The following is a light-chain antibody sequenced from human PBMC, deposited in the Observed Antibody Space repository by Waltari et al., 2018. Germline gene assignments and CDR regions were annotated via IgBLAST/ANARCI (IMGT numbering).Light chain of an antibody. CDR2: QDM. CDR3: QAWDTTIVV. V-gene: IGLV3-1*01. J-gene: IGLJ2*01. Sequence: SYELTQPPSVSVSPGQTATITCSADQLGDTFVAWDQQKSGQSPVLVIYQDMKRPSGIPERFSGSNSGNTATLTISGTQVDDEADFYCQAWDTTIVVFGGGTKLTVL. CDR1: QLGDTF.